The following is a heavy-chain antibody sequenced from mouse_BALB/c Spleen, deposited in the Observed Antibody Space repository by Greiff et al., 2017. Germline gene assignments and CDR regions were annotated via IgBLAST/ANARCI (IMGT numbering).Heavy chain of an antibody. CDR2: IDPANGNT. V-gene: IGHV14-3*02. Sequence: DVKLQESGAELVKPGASVKLSCTASGFNIKDTYMHWVKQRPEQGLEWIGRIDPANGNTKYDPKFQGKATITADTSSNTAYLQLSSLTSEDTAVYYCARGYCGSSYYFDYWGQGTTLTVSS. D-gene: IGHD1-1*01. CDR1: GFNIKDTY. CDR3: ARGYCGSSYYFDY. J-gene: IGHJ2*01.